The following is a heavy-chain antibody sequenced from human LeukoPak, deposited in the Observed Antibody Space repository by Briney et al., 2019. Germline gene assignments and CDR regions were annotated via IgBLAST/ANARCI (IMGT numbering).Heavy chain of an antibody. J-gene: IGHJ5*02. Sequence: ASVKVSCKASGHTFTSYGISCVRQAPGQGLEWMGWISAYNGGTNYAQKLQGRVTMTTDTSTSTAYMELRSLRSDDTAVYYRARDTSSWTSYNWFDPWGQGTLVTVSS. CDR3: ARDTSSWTSYNWFDP. CDR2: ISAYNGGT. D-gene: IGHD6-13*01. CDR1: GHTFTSYG. V-gene: IGHV1-18*01.